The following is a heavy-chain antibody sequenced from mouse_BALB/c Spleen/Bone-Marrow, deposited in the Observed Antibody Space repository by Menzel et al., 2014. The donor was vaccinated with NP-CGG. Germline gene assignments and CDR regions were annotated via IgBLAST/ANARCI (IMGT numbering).Heavy chain of an antibody. Sequence: QVQLQQSGPGQVQPSQSLSITCTVSGFSLFSYGVHWVRQSPGKGLERLGVIWGGGNTDYNTAFISRLNISKDNSKSLVFFRMNSLQTNDTAIYYCARMDFYGGYWGQGTTLTVSS. CDR1: GFSLFSYG. CDR3: ARMDFYGGY. J-gene: IGHJ2*01. V-gene: IGHV2-2*02. CDR2: IWGGGNT. D-gene: IGHD1-1*01.